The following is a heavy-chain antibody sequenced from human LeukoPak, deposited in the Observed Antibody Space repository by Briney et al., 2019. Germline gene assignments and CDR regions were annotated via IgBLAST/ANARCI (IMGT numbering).Heavy chain of an antibody. Sequence: GGSLRLSCAASGLTFSSYAMNWVRKAPGEGPEWVSGISVSGGSTFYADSVRGRFIISRDKSKNPLYLQMNSLRAEDTAVYYCANYDGVKYFQHWGQGTLVTVSS. CDR3: ANYDGVKYFQH. CDR1: GLTFSSYA. J-gene: IGHJ1*01. V-gene: IGHV3-23*01. D-gene: IGHD5-12*01. CDR2: ISVSGGST.